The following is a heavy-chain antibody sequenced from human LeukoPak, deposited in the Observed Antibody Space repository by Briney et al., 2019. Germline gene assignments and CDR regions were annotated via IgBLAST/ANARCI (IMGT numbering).Heavy chain of an antibody. CDR2: IYYSGST. Sequence: PSETLSLTCTVPGDSISGYYWSWIRQPPGKGLEWIGYIYYSGSTNYNPSLKSRVTISEDTSKNQFSLKLSSVTAADTAVYYCARGGAAVYYWGQGTLVTVSS. CDR1: GDSISGYY. D-gene: IGHD6-13*01. CDR3: ARGGAAVYY. V-gene: IGHV4-59*12. J-gene: IGHJ4*02.